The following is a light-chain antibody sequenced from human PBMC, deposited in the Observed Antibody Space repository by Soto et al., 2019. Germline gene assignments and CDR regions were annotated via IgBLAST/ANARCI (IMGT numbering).Light chain of an antibody. CDR2: KAS. CDR3: QHYDSYPWT. J-gene: IGKJ1*01. CDR1: QSISSW. V-gene: IGKV1-5*03. Sequence: DIPMTQSPSTLSASVGDRVTITCRASQSISSWLAWYQQKPGKAPKLLIYKASSLESGVPSRFSGSGSGTEFTLTISSLQPDDFATYYCQHYDSYPWTFAQGTKVEIK.